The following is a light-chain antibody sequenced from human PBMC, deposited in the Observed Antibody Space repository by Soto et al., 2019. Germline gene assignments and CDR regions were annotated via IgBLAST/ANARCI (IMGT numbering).Light chain of an antibody. CDR2: DAY. V-gene: IGKV3-11*01. Sequence: EIVLTQSPATLSLSPGERATLSCRASQSVSSYLAWYQPKPGQAPRLLIYDAYSRATRIPARFSGSGTGTDSTVTISSLEVDDDAVYYCQQGSNWRETFVGGTKVEMK. CDR1: QSVSSY. CDR3: QQGSNWRET. J-gene: IGKJ4*01.